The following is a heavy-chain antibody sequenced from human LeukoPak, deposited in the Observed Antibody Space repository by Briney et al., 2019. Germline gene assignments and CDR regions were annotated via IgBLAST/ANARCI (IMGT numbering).Heavy chain of an antibody. CDR2: IYSGGST. J-gene: IGHJ6*02. CDR1: GFTVSSKY. D-gene: IGHD6-19*01. V-gene: IGHV3-53*01. Sequence: PGGSLTLSCAASGFTVSSKYTSWVRQAPGKGLEWVPVIYSGGSTYYADSVKGRFTISRDNSKNTLYLQMNSLRAEDTAVYYCAKIGRGSGWSRAYYYYGMDVWGQGTTVTVSS. CDR3: AKIGRGSGWSRAYYYYGMDV.